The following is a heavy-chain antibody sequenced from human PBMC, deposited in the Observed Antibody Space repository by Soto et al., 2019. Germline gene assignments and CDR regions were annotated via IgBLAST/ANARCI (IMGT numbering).Heavy chain of an antibody. CDR2: ISGSGGST. CDR1: GFTFSSYA. CDR3: AKGGLLTGVAYFDY. Sequence: VQLLESGGGLVQPGGSLRLFCAASGFTFSSYAMSWVRQAPGKGLEWVSTISGSGGSTFYADSVKGRFTISRDNSKNTLSLQINNPRAEDTAVYYCAKGGLLTGVAYFDYWGQGTLVTVSS. J-gene: IGHJ4*02. V-gene: IGHV3-23*01. D-gene: IGHD7-27*01.